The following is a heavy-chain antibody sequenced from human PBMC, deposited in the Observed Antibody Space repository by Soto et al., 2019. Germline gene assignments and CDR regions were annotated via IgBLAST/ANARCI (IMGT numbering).Heavy chain of an antibody. V-gene: IGHV6-1*01. Sequence: SQTLSLTCAISGDSVSSNSAAWNWISQSPSRGLEWLGRTYYRSKWYNDYAVSVKSRITINPDTSKNQFSLQLNSVTPEDTAVYYCARETRYNWNSGNWFDPWGQGTLVTVSS. J-gene: IGHJ5*02. CDR1: GDSVSSNSAA. D-gene: IGHD1-7*01. CDR3: ARETRYNWNSGNWFDP. CDR2: TYYRSKWYN.